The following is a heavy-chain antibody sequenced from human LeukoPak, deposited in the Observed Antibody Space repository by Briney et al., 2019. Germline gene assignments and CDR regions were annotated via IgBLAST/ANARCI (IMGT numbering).Heavy chain of an antibody. CDR3: ARAMGPDRPFDY. Sequence: SETLSLTCTVSGGSISCSSYYWGWIRQPPGNGLEWIGSVYYSGSTFYNPSLKSRVTISVDTSKNQFSLKLRSVTGADTAVYYCARAMGPDRPFDYWGQGILVTVSS. J-gene: IGHJ4*02. CDR1: GGSISCSSYY. CDR2: VYYSGST. V-gene: IGHV4-39*07. D-gene: IGHD1-14*01.